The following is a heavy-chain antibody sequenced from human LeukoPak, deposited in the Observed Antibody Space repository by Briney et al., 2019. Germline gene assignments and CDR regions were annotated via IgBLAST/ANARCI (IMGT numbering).Heavy chain of an antibody. CDR3: ARDRGVRGP. V-gene: IGHV3-48*01. CDR2: TSSSSSTI. Sequence: GGSLRLSCAASGFTFSSYSMNWVRQAPGKGLERVSYTSSSSSTIYYADSVKGRFTISRDNAKNSLYLQMNSLRAEDTAVYYCARDRGVRGPWGQGTLVTVSS. D-gene: IGHD3-10*01. CDR1: GFTFSSYS. J-gene: IGHJ4*02.